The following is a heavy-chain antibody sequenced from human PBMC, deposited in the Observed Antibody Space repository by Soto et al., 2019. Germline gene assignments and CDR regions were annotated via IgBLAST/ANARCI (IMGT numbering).Heavy chain of an antibody. D-gene: IGHD3-22*01. CDR1: GGPVSGEDLY. V-gene: IGHV4-31*02. Sequence: TLSLTCVVSGGPVSGEDLYWSWIRHLPGKGLEWIANVYHTGTTYYNPSLKSRVSMSVDTSQNQFSLILASVTAADTAVYYCARALVTDYNSRDYHYYFAMDVWGQGTTVTVSS. CDR3: ARALVTDYNSRDYHYYFAMDV. CDR2: VYHTGTT. J-gene: IGHJ6*02.